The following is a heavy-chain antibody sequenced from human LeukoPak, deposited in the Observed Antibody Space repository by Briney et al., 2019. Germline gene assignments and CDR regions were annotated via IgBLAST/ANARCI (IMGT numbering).Heavy chain of an antibody. CDR2: VDPEDGET. J-gene: IGHJ6*03. CDR1: GYTFTDYY. V-gene: IGHV1-69-2*01. CDR3: ALNYGDYYYYMDV. D-gene: IGHD4-17*01. Sequence: GASVEISCKVSGYTFTDYYMHWVQQAPGKGLEWMGLVDPEDGETIYAEKFQGRVTITADTSTDTAYMELSSLRSEDTAVYYCALNYGDYYYYMDVWGKGTTVTVSS.